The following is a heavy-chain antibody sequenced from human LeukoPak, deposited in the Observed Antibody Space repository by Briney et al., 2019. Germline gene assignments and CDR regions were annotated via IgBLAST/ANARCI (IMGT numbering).Heavy chain of an antibody. CDR1: GFTFSGYW. CDR2: IKQDGSEK. V-gene: IGHV3-7*01. Sequence: GGSLRLSCAASGFTFSGYWMSWVRQAPGKGLEWVANIKQDGSEKYYVDSVKGRFTISRDNAKNSLYLQMNSLRAEDTAVYYCARDCGGSGDYWGQGTLVTVSS. CDR3: ARDCGGSGDY. D-gene: IGHD2-15*01. J-gene: IGHJ4*02.